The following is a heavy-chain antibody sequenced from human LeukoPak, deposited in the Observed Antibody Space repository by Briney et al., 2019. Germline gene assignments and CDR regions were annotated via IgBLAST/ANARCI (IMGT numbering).Heavy chain of an antibody. J-gene: IGHJ4*02. Sequence: PSETLSLTCSVSGGSISGYYWSWIRQPPGKGLEWIGYIYYSGSTNYNPSLKSRVTISVDTSKNRFSLKLSSVTAADTAVYYCARRAFSSGYYYFDYWGQGTLVTVSS. V-gene: IGHV4-59*08. D-gene: IGHD3-22*01. CDR1: GGSISGYY. CDR3: ARRAFSSGYYYFDY. CDR2: IYYSGST.